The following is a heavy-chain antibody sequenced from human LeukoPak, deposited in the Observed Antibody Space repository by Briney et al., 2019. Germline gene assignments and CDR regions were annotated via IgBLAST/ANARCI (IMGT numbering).Heavy chain of an antibody. CDR1: GGSISSYF. CDR2: IYTSGIT. Sequence: SETLSLTCTVSGGSISSYFWSWIRQPAGKGLEWIGRIYTSGITNYNPSLRSRVTMSVDTSKSQFSLNLSSVTAADTAVYYCARAPLTYYYDSSGYPGGFDIWGQGTMVTVSS. V-gene: IGHV4-4*07. D-gene: IGHD3-22*01. J-gene: IGHJ3*02. CDR3: ARAPLTYYYDSSGYPGGFDI.